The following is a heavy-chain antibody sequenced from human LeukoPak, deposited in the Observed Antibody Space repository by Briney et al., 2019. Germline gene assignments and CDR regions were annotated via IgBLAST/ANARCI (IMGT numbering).Heavy chain of an antibody. D-gene: IGHD6-19*01. V-gene: IGHV1-2*06. CDR2: INPNSGGT. CDR1: GYTLTGYY. J-gene: IGHJ4*02. CDR3: AIIAVAGSLDY. Sequence: GASVKVSCKASGYTLTGYYMHWVRQAPGQGLEWMGRINPNSGGTNYAQKFQGRVTMTRDTSISTAYMELSRLRSDDTAVYYCAIIAVAGSLDYWGQRTLVTVSS.